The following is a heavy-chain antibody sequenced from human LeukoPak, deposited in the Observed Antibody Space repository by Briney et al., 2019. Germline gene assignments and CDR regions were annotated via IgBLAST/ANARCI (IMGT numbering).Heavy chain of an antibody. Sequence: GASVKVSCKASGYTFTGYYMHWVRQAPGQGLEWMGWINPNSGGTNYAQKFQGRVTMTRDTSISTAYMELSRLRSDDTAVYYCARTPYYYDSSGYPFDYWGQGILVTVSS. CDR2: INPNSGGT. J-gene: IGHJ4*02. CDR1: GYTFTGYY. CDR3: ARTPYYYDSSGYPFDY. V-gene: IGHV1-2*02. D-gene: IGHD3-22*01.